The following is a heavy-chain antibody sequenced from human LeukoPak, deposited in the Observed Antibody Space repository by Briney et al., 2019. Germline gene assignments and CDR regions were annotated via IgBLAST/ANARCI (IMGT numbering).Heavy chain of an antibody. D-gene: IGHD6-13*01. J-gene: IGHJ6*02. Sequence: GGSLRLSCAASGFTFSSYGMHWVRQAPGKGLEWVAVISYDGSNKYYADSVKGRFTISRDNSKNTLYLQMNSLRAEDTAVYYCASYGYSSSWSRIIYYYYGMDVWGQGTTVTVSS. V-gene: IGHV3-30*03. CDR3: ASYGYSSSWSRIIYYYYGMDV. CDR2: ISYDGSNK. CDR1: GFTFSSYG.